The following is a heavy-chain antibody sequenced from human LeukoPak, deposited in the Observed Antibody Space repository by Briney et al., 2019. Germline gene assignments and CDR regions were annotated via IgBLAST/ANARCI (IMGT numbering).Heavy chain of an antibody. CDR1: GFTFSSYA. D-gene: IGHD3-16*02. J-gene: IGHJ4*02. CDR3: ARDLAGLRLGELSPLDY. CDR2: ISYDGSNK. Sequence: PGGSLRLSCAASGFTFSSYAMHWVRQAPGKGLEWVAVISYDGSNKYYADSVKGRFTISRDNSKNTLYLQMNSLRAEDTAVYFCARDLAGLRLGELSPLDYWGQGTPVTV. V-gene: IGHV3-30-3*01.